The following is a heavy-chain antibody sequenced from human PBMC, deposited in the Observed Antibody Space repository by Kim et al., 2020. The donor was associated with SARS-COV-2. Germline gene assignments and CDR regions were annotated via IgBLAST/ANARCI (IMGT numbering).Heavy chain of an antibody. CDR1: GFTVSSNY. CDR2: IYSDGST. V-gene: IGHV3-53*01. D-gene: IGHD2-15*01. Sequence: GGSLRLSCAASGFTVSSNYMSWVRQAPGKGLEWVSVIYSDGSTYYADSVKGRFSISRDNSKNTLYLQMNSLRAEDTAVYYCAILGVGWSLDYWGQGTLVTVSS. J-gene: IGHJ4*02. CDR3: AILGVGWSLDY.